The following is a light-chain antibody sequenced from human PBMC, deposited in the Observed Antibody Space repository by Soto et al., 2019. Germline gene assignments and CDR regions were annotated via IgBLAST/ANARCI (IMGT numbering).Light chain of an antibody. J-gene: IGKJ1*01. V-gene: IGKV3-15*01. CDR2: GAS. Sequence: EIVMTQSPATLSVSPGERATLSCRASQSVSSNLAWYQQKPGQAPRLLIYGASTRATGIPARFSGSGSGTEFTLTILSLQSEDFAVYYCQQYNNWPPWKFGQGTKVEIK. CDR1: QSVSSN. CDR3: QQYNNWPPWK.